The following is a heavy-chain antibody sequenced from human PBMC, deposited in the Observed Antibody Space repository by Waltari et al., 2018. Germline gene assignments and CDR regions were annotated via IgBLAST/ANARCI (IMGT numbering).Heavy chain of an antibody. CDR3: ARGASSTSWGPYYYYYMDV. V-gene: IGHV4-4*07. Sequence: QVQLQESGPGLVKPSETLSLTCPVSGGSISSYYWSWIRQPAGKGLEWIGGIYTSWSNNYTPSIKSRVTMAVDTYKNQFSLKLSSVTAADTAVYYCARGASSTSWGPYYYYYMDVWGKGTTVTISS. D-gene: IGHD2-2*01. J-gene: IGHJ6*03. CDR2: IYTSWSN. CDR1: GGSISSYY.